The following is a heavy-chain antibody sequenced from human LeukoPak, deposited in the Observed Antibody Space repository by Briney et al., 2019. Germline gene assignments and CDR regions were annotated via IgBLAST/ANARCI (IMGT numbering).Heavy chain of an antibody. CDR1: GYTFTTYY. V-gene: IGHV1-46*01. CDR3: ARVLGAHRYGSIDH. CDR2: INPSSGST. D-gene: IGHD5-18*01. J-gene: IGHJ4*02. Sequence: ASVKVSCKASGYTFTTYYMHWVRQAPGQGLEWMGIINPSSGSTSYAQKFQGSVTMTRDTSTSTVYMELSSLRSEDTAIYYCARVLGAHRYGSIDHWGQGTLVTVSS.